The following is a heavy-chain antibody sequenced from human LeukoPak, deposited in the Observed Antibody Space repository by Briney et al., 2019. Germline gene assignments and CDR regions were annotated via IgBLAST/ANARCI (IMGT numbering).Heavy chain of an antibody. CDR1: GYTFTSYY. V-gene: IGHV1-46*01. CDR2: INPSGGST. Sequence: ASVTVSCTASGYTFTSYYMHWVRQAPGQGLEWMGVINPSGGSTSYAQKLQGRVTMTRDMSTSTVYMELSSLRSEDTAVYYCARLAVAGTRGRLSNDYWGQGTLVTVSS. J-gene: IGHJ4*02. D-gene: IGHD6-19*01. CDR3: ARLAVAGTRGRLSNDY.